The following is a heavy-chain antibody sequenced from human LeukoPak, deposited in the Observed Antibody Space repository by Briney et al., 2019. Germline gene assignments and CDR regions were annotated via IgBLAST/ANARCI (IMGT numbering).Heavy chain of an antibody. CDR2: INHSGST. CDR3: ARARLRFLEWLSPFDY. V-gene: IGHV4-34*01. CDR1: GGSFSGYY. Sequence: SETLSLTCAVYGGSFSGYYRSWIRQPPGKGLEWIGEINHSGSTNYNPSLKSRVTISVDTSKNQFSLKLSSVTAADTAVYYCARARLRFLEWLSPFDYWGQGTLVTVSS. J-gene: IGHJ4*02. D-gene: IGHD3-3*01.